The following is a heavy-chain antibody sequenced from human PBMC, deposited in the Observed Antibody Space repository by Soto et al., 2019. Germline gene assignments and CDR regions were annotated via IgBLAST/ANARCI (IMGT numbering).Heavy chain of an antibody. CDR2: IIPIFCTA. CDR1: GGTFSSYA. Sequence: QVQLVQSGAEVNKPGSSVKVSCKASGGTFSSYAISWVRQAPGQGLEWMGGIIPIFCTANYAEKFQGRVTITADESTSTAYMELSSLRSEDTAVYYCARRRTDYDPELGYWGQGTLVTVSS. V-gene: IGHV1-69*12. CDR3: ARRRTDYDPELGY. J-gene: IGHJ4*02. D-gene: IGHD4-17*01.